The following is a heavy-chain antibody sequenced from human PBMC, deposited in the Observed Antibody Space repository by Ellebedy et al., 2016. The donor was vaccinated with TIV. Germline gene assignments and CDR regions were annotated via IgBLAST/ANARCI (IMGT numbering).Heavy chain of an antibody. V-gene: IGHV1-69*13. Sequence: ASVKVSCKASGGTFSSYTLTWVRQAPGQGLEWMGGILPIFDTANYAQKFQGRVTITADESTSTAYMELSSLRSADTAIYYCARGKDTGNYVGWFDPWGQGTLVTVSS. J-gene: IGHJ5*02. CDR1: GGTFSSYT. CDR2: ILPIFDTA. CDR3: ARGKDTGNYVGWFDP. D-gene: IGHD3-10*02.